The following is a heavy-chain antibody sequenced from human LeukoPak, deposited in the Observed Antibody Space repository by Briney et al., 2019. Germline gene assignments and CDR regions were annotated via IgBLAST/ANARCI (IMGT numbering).Heavy chain of an antibody. Sequence: GGSLRLSCTASGFAFSVYAISWVRHPPGKGLEWVSTINANSGTTSYAASVRGRFTISRDNSKNTLYLQLNTLRADDTATYYCAKPISGGLAVTADWFHPWGQGTLVVVSS. CDR1: GFAFSVYA. CDR3: AKPISGGLAVTADWFHP. CDR2: INANSGTT. J-gene: IGHJ5*01. V-gene: IGHV3-23*01. D-gene: IGHD6-19*01.